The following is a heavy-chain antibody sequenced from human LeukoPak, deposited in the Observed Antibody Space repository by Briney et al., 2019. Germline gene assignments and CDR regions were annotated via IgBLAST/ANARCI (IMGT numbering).Heavy chain of an antibody. Sequence: GRSLRLSCAASGFTFSSYAMHWVRQAPGKGLEWVAVISYDGSNKYYADSVKGRFTISRDNSKNTLYLQMNSLRAEDTAVYYCASPIPSESSSWYLDAFDIWGQGTMVTVSS. J-gene: IGHJ3*02. D-gene: IGHD6-13*01. V-gene: IGHV3-30-3*01. CDR3: ASPIPSESSSWYLDAFDI. CDR1: GFTFSSYA. CDR2: ISYDGSNK.